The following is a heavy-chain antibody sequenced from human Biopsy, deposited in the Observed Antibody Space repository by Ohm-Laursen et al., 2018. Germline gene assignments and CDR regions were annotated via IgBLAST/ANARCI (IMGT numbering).Heavy chain of an antibody. CDR2: AYPSGTT. CDR3: AGSRGHYFNGLDV. Sequence: SDTLSLTWSVSGASMTDYFWSWIWQPAGKGLEWIGRAYPSGTTYYNPSLKGRVTISIDASKNQLSLKVTSVTAADTAVFYCAGSRGHYFNGLDVWGQGTTVSVSS. CDR1: GASMTDYF. V-gene: IGHV4-4*07. D-gene: IGHD3-10*01. J-gene: IGHJ6*02.